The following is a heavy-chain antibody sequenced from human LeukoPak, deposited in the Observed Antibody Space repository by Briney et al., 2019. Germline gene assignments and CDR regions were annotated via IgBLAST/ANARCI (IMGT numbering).Heavy chain of an antibody. CDR2: ISGSGGST. D-gene: IGHD3-10*02. CDR3: AKDTYGLARVTMVGGDY. Sequence: GGSLRLSCAASGFTFSSYGMSWVRQAPGKGLEWVSAISGSGGSTYYADSVKGRFTISRDNSKNTLYLQMNSLRAEDTAVYYCAKDTYGLARVTMVGGDYWGQGTLVTVSS. J-gene: IGHJ4*02. V-gene: IGHV3-23*01. CDR1: GFTFSSYG.